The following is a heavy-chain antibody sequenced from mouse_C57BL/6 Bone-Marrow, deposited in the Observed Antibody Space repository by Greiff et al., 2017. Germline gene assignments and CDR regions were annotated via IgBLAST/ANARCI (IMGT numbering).Heavy chain of an antibody. Sequence: QVHVKQSGAELVRPGASVTLSCKASGYTFTDYEMHWVKQTPVHGLEWIGAIDPETGGTAYNQKFKGKAILTADKSSSTAYMELRILTSEDSAVYYCTREYYDGYWGQGTTLTVSS. CDR3: TREYYDGY. V-gene: IGHV1-15*01. CDR2: IDPETGGT. J-gene: IGHJ2*01. D-gene: IGHD2-3*01. CDR1: GYTFTDYE.